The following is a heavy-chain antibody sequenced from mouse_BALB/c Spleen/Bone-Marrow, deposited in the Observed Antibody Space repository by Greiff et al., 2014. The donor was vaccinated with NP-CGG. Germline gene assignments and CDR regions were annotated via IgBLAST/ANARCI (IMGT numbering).Heavy chain of an antibody. V-gene: IGHV5-6-3*01. D-gene: IGHD2-14*01. CDR2: INSNGGST. J-gene: IGHJ2*01. CDR3: ARPYRYYFDY. Sequence: EVQVVESGGGLVQPGGSLKLSCAASGFTFSSYGMSWVRQTPDKRLELVATINSNGGSTYYPDSVKGRFTISRDIAENTLYLQMSSLKSEDTAMYYCARPYRYYFDYWGQGTTLTVSS. CDR1: GFTFSSYG.